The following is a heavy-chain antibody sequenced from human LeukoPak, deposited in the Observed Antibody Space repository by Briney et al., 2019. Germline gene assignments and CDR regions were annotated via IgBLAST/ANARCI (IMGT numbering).Heavy chain of an antibody. J-gene: IGHJ1*01. V-gene: IGHV4-59*08. CDR2: IYYSGST. CDR3: ARGPYFQH. CDR1: GGSISSYY. Sequence: PSETLSLTCTVSGGSISSYYWSWIRQPPGKGLEWIGYIYYSGSTNYNPSLKSRVTISVDTSKNQFSLKLSSVTAADTAVYYCARGPYFQHWGQGTLVTVSS.